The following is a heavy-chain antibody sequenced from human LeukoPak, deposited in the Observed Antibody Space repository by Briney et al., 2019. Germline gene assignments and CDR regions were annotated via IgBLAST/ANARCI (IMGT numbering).Heavy chain of an antibody. CDR3: ARVIGGDCSSTSCAIGDY. J-gene: IGHJ4*02. Sequence: SVKVSCTASGGTFSSYAISWVRQAPGQGLEWMRGIIPIFGTANYAQKFQGRVTITADESTSTAYMELSSLRSEDTAVYYCARVIGGDCSSTSCAIGDYWGQGTLVTVSS. CDR2: IIPIFGTA. D-gene: IGHD2-2*03. CDR1: GGTFSSYA. V-gene: IGHV1-69*01.